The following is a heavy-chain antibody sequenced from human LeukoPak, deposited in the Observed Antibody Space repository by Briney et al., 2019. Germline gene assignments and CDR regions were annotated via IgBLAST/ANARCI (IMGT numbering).Heavy chain of an antibody. J-gene: IGHJ4*01. CDR1: GFNFIDYS. D-gene: IGHD5-12*01. V-gene: IGHV3-48*02. Sequence: GGSLRLSCAASGFNFIDYSMNWVRQAPGKGLEWISYIGISSGNTKYADSVKGRFTISRDKARNSLYLQMNSLRDEDTAVYYCARDHRYAFDNWGHGTLVTVSS. CDR2: IGISSGNT. CDR3: ARDHRYAFDN.